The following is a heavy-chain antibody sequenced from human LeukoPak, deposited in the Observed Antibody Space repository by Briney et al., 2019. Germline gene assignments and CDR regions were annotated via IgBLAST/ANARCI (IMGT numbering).Heavy chain of an antibody. CDR2: ISGSGGST. V-gene: IGHV3-23*01. D-gene: IGHD3-3*01. Sequence: TGGSLRLSCAASGFTFSSYAMSWVRQAPGKGLEWVSAISGSGGSTYYADSVKGRFTISRDNSKNTLYLQMNSLRAEDTAVYYCAKEGTETIFSRYYFDYWGQGTLVTVSS. J-gene: IGHJ4*02. CDR3: AKEGTETIFSRYYFDY. CDR1: GFTFSSYA.